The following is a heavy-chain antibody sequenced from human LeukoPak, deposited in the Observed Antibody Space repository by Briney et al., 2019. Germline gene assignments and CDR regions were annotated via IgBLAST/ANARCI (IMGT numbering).Heavy chain of an antibody. CDR1: GFTFDDYG. Sequence: GGSLRLSCAASGFTFDDYGMSWVRQAPGKGLEWVSGINWNGGSTGYADSVKGRFTISRDNAKNSLYLQMNSLRAEDTALYYCARDAPRVVVVVAATGYMDVWGKGTTVTVSS. CDR2: INWNGGST. J-gene: IGHJ6*03. D-gene: IGHD2-15*01. V-gene: IGHV3-20*04. CDR3: ARDAPRVVVVVAATGYMDV.